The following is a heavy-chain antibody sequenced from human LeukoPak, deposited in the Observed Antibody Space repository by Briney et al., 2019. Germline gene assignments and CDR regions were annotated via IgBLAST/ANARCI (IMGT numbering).Heavy chain of an antibody. D-gene: IGHD6-19*01. CDR1: GFTFSSYS. Sequence: GGSLRLSCAASGFTFSSYSMNWVRQAPGKGLEWLSYINSSSSNMYYADSVKGRFTISRDNAENSLYLQMSSLGDDDTAVYYCASLSSSDWYGDYWGQGTLVTVSS. CDR2: INSSSSNM. CDR3: ASLSSSDWYGDY. J-gene: IGHJ4*02. V-gene: IGHV3-48*02.